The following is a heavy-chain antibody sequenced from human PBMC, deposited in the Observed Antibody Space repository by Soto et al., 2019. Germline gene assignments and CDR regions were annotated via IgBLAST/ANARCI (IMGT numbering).Heavy chain of an antibody. CDR3: ARARLTFAYGLDV. V-gene: IGHV4-61*08. J-gene: IGHJ6*02. CDR1: GGSVNSGAYS. D-gene: IGHD3-16*01. Sequence: QVQLQESGPGLVKPSETLSLTCTVSGGSVNSGAYSWTWIRQPPGEGLEWIGSIYYTGSTNYNPSLKSRVTVSLDTSKNQFSLNLKSVTGADTAVYYCARARLTFAYGLDVWGQRTTVSVPS. CDR2: IYYTGST.